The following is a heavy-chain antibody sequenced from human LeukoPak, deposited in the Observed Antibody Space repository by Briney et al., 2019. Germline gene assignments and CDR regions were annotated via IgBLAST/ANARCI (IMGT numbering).Heavy chain of an antibody. V-gene: IGHV4-4*02. Sequence: SETLSLTCAVSGGSISSSDWWSWVRQPPGKGLEWIGEIYHSGSTNYNPSLKSRVTISVDKSKNRFSLKLSSVTAADTAVYYCARDPLPAAGPPGYWGQGTLVTVSS. CDR1: GGSISSSDW. CDR2: IYHSGST. D-gene: IGHD6-13*01. J-gene: IGHJ4*02. CDR3: ARDPLPAAGPPGY.